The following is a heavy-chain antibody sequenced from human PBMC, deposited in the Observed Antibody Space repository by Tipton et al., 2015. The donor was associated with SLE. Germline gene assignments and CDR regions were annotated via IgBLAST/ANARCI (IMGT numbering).Heavy chain of an antibody. D-gene: IGHD1-1*01. Sequence: SLRLSCAASGFTFSDYYMSWIRQAPGKGLEWVSYISSISSYTNYADSVKGRFTISRDNAKNSLYLQMNSLRAEDTAVYYCARDLLEGDAFDIWGQGTMVTVSS. V-gene: IGHV3-11*05. CDR3: ARDLLEGDAFDI. CDR1: GFTFSDYY. CDR2: ISSISSYT. J-gene: IGHJ3*02.